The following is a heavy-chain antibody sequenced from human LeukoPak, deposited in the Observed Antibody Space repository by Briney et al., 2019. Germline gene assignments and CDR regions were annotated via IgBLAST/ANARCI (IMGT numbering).Heavy chain of an antibody. V-gene: IGHV3-23*01. Sequence: PGGSLRLSCAASGFTFSDHYMDWVRQAPGKGLEWVSAISGSGGSTYYADSVKGRFTISRDNSKNTLYLQMNSLRAEDTAVYYCAKPLVVVTASADYWGQGTLVTVSS. D-gene: IGHD2-21*02. CDR2: ISGSGGST. CDR1: GFTFSDHY. CDR3: AKPLVVVTASADY. J-gene: IGHJ4*02.